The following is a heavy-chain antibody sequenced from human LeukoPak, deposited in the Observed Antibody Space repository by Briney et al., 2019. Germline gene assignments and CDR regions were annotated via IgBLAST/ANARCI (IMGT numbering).Heavy chain of an antibody. V-gene: IGHV4-34*01. CDR1: GGSLSGYY. D-gene: IGHD2-15*01. CDR2: IDHIGTT. Sequence: PSETLSLTCEVFGGSLSGYYWSWIRQSPRQGLEWIGEIDHIGTTNYNPSLKTRVTMSVDTSKGQFSLKLTSVTAADTAVYYCAREDMVVGGASDIWGQGTTVSVST. CDR3: AREDMVVGGASDI. J-gene: IGHJ3*02.